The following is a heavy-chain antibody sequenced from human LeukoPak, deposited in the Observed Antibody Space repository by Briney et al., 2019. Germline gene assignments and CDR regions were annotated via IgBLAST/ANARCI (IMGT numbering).Heavy chain of an antibody. V-gene: IGHV1-18*01. D-gene: IGHD3-10*01. CDR3: ARTRGDSGFDY. Sequence: ASVKVSCKASGYTFTNYGISWVRQAPGQGLEWMGWISTYNGNTKYTQKLQGRVTMTTDTSTSTAYMELRSLRSDDTAVYYCARTRGDSGFDYWGKGTLVTVSS. CDR2: ISTYNGNT. J-gene: IGHJ4*02. CDR1: GYTFTNYG.